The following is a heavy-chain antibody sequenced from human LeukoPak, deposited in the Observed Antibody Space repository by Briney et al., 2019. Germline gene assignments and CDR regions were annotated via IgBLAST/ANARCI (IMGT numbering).Heavy chain of an antibody. CDR1: GFTFSRYG. V-gene: IGHV3-30*02. J-gene: IGHJ4*02. CDR3: ARGSQYNILTGFIVGAMDDFDY. Sequence: GGSLRLSCAASGFTFSRYGMHWVRQAPGKGLEWVSFTRFDGKNKYYADSVKGRFTISKDSSKNTLDLQMNSLRTEGTAVYYCARGSQYNILTGFIVGAMDDFDYWGQGTLVTVSS. CDR2: TRFDGKNK. D-gene: IGHD3-9*01.